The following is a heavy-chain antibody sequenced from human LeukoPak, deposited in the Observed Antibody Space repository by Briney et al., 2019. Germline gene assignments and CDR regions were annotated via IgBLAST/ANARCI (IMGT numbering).Heavy chain of an antibody. V-gene: IGHV5-51*01. CDR3: ARHLDSSGYYLDY. CDR1: GYSFTSYW. D-gene: IGHD3-22*01. CDR2: IYPGDSDT. J-gene: IGHJ4*02. Sequence: GESLKISCKGSGYSFTSYWIGWVRQMPGKGLEWMGTIYPGDSDTRYSPSFQGQVTISADKSISTAYLQWSSLKASDTAMYYCARHLDSSGYYLDYWGQGTLVTVSS.